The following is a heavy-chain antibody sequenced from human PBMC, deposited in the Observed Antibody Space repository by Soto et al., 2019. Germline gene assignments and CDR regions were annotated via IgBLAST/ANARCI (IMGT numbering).Heavy chain of an antibody. J-gene: IGHJ5*02. CDR1: GGSVRSSTYY. V-gene: IGHV4-39*01. Sequence: PSETMSLTCTVSGGSVRSSTYYWGWIRQPPGKGLEWIGSIYYSGSTYYNPSLKSRVTISVDASKNQFSLKLSSVTAADTAVYYCARLGQWLANWFDPWGQGTLVTVSS. CDR2: IYYSGST. CDR3: ARLGQWLANWFDP. D-gene: IGHD6-19*01.